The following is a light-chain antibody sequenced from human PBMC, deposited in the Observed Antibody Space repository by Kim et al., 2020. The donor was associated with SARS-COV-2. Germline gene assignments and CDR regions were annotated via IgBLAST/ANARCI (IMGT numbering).Light chain of an antibody. CDR2: KVS. V-gene: IGKV2-30*01. Sequence: DVVMTQSPLSLPVTLGQPASISCRSSQSLVYSDGNTYLNWFQQRPGQSPRRLIYKVSNRDSGVPDRFSGSWSGTDFTLKISRVEAEDVGVYYCMYGTHWPPSFTFGGGTKVDIK. CDR3: MYGTHWPPSFT. CDR1: QSLVYSDGNTY. J-gene: IGKJ4*01.